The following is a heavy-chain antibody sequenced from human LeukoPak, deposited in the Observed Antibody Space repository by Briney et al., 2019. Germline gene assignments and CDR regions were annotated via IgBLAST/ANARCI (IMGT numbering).Heavy chain of an antibody. J-gene: IGHJ4*02. D-gene: IGHD3-22*01. CDR3: ARTVIGESGNFDY. Sequence: ASVKVSCKASGYTSTGYCMHWVRQAPGQGLEWMGRINPNSGGTNYAQKFQGRVTVTRDTSINTAYMELSRLRSDDTAVYYCARTVIGESGNFDYWGQGTLVTVSS. CDR2: INPNSGGT. V-gene: IGHV1-2*06. CDR1: GYTSTGYC.